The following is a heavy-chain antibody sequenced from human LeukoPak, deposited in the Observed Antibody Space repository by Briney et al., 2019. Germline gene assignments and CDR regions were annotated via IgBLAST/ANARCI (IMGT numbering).Heavy chain of an antibody. CDR2: INPNSGGT. CDR3: VREKVMAGKTFDF. V-gene: IGHV1-2*02. CDR1: GYTFTDSY. J-gene: IGHJ4*02. D-gene: IGHD2-8*01. Sequence: ASVKVSCKASGYTFTDSYIHWVRQAPGQGLEWMGWINPNSGGTNYAQNFQGRVTMTRDTSTSTLYMELSGLRSEDTAVYYCVREKVMAGKTFDFWGQGTLITVSS.